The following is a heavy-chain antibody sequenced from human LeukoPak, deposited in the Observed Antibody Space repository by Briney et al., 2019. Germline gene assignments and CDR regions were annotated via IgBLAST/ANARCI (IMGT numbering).Heavy chain of an antibody. CDR2: INAYSGNT. J-gene: IGHJ4*02. V-gene: IGHV1-18*01. CDR1: GYIFANYG. D-gene: IGHD2-2*01. CDR3: ARDNGGYCSATSCPLDY. Sequence: ASVKVSCKASGYIFANYGFSWVRQAPGQGLEWMGGINAYSGNTNYAQNFQGRVTLTTDTPTSAAYMELRSLRSDDTAVYYCARDNGGYCSATSCPLDYWGQGTLVTVSS.